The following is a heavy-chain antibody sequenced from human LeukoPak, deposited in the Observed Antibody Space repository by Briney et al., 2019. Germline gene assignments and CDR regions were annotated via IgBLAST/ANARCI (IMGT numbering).Heavy chain of an antibody. CDR2: INTISGGT. CDR3: ARDLPTSGDYFDY. V-gene: IGHV1-2*02. CDR1: GYTFTGYY. Sequence: ASVKVSCKASGYTFTGYYMHWVRQAPGQGLEWIGWINTISGGTNYAQKFQGRVTMTRDTSISTAYMELSRLRSDDTAVYYCARDLPTSGDYFDYWGQGTLVTVSS. D-gene: IGHD3-10*01. J-gene: IGHJ4*02.